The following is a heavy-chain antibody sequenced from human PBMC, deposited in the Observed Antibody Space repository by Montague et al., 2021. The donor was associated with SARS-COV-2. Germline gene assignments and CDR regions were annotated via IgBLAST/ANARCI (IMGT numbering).Heavy chain of an antibody. CDR1: GGSISGDY. Sequence: SETLSLTCTVSGGSISGDYWSWIRQPPGKGLEWIGFVHYSGSTNYNPSLKSRVSMSVDTSKNQFSLKLSSVSAADTAVYYCGRNGYTRRPLWGQGTLVIVSS. D-gene: IGHD6-13*01. J-gene: IGHJ4*02. CDR2: VHYSGST. CDR3: GRNGYTRRPL. V-gene: IGHV4-59*01.